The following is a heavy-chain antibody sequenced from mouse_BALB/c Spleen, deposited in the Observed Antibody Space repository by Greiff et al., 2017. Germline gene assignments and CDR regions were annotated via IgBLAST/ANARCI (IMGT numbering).Heavy chain of an antibody. D-gene: IGHD2-12*01. CDR3: ARLRRGGYAMDY. CDR1: GFSLTSYG. Sequence: VQLQESGPGLVQPSQSLSITCTVSGFSLTSYGVHWVRQSPGQGLEWLGVIWSGGSTDYNAAFISRLSISKDNSKSQVFFKMNSLQANDTAIYYCARLRRGGYAMDYWGQGTSVTVSS. CDR2: IWSGGST. V-gene: IGHV2-2*02. J-gene: IGHJ4*01.